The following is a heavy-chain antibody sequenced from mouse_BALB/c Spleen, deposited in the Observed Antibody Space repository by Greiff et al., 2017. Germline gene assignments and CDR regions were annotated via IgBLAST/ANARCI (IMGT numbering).Heavy chain of an antibody. CDR1: GYTFTDYA. V-gene: IGHV1S137*01. D-gene: IGHD1-1*01. CDR2: ISTYYGDA. CDR3: ARYYYGSSYGYFDY. Sequence: QVQLQQSGAELVRPGVSVKISCKGSGYTFTDYAMHWVKQSHAKSLEWIGVISTYYGDASYNQKFKGKATMTVDKSSSTAYMELARLTSEDSAIYYCARYYYGSSYGYFDYWGQGTTLTVSS. J-gene: IGHJ2*01.